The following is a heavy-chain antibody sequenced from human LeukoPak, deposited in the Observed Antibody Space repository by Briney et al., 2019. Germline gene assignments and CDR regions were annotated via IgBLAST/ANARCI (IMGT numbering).Heavy chain of an antibody. D-gene: IGHD2-8*01. Sequence: SETLSLTCTVSGGSMSNSYWTWIRQSPGKGLEWIALIYYNGASDYNPSLWSRVTISIDTSRNQFSLSLRSVTAADTAVYYCAKDIGQINGRGWFDHWGQGTLVTVYS. V-gene: IGHV4-59*01. CDR2: IYYNGAS. CDR1: GGSMSNSY. J-gene: IGHJ5*02. CDR3: AKDIGQINGRGWFDH.